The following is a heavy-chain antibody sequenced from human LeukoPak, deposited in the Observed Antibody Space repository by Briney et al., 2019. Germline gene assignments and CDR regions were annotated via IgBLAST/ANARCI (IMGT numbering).Heavy chain of an antibody. CDR2: ISTTGDNI. J-gene: IGHJ4*02. V-gene: IGHV3-48*03. CDR3: ARDALVRGVYFDY. CDR1: GFTFSSYQ. Sequence: GGSLRLSCVVSGFTFSSYQMNWVRQAPGKGLEWVAYISTTGDNIQYTDSVKGRFTIPRDNAKNSLYLQMNSLRAEDTAVYYCARDALVRGVYFDYWGQGSLVTVSS. D-gene: IGHD3-10*01.